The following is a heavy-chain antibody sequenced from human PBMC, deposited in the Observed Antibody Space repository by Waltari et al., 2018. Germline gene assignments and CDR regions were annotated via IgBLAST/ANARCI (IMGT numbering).Heavy chain of an antibody. CDR3: ARVGNYDFWSGYYNFDY. J-gene: IGHJ4*02. CDR1: GGSVRSGSYY. D-gene: IGHD3-3*01. CDR2: IYYSGST. V-gene: IGHV4-61*01. Sequence: QVQLQESGPGLVKPSETLYLTRTVSGGSVRSGSYYWSWIRQHPGKGLEWIGYIYYSGSTNYNPSLKSRVTISVDTSKNQFSLKLSSVTAADTAVYYCARVGNYDFWSGYYNFDYWGQGTLVTVSS.